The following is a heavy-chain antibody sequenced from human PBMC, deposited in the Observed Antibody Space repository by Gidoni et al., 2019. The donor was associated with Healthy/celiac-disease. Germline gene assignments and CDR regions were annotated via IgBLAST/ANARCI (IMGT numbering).Heavy chain of an antibody. J-gene: IGHJ4*02. CDR1: GFTFSSYE. CDR3: AREAGYEMGGGYDY. D-gene: IGHD5-12*01. CDR2: ISSSGSTI. V-gene: IGHV3-48*03. Sequence: EVQLVGSGGGVVQPGGSLRLSRAASGFTFSSYEMNWVRQAPGQGLEWVSYISSSGSTIYYADAVKGRFTNARDNAKNSLYLQMNSLRAEDTAVYYCAREAGYEMGGGYDYWGQGTLVTVSS.